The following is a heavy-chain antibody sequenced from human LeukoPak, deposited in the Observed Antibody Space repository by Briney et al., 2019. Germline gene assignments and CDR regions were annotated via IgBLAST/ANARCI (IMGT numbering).Heavy chain of an antibody. CDR3: ARVLPGYYDSSGYYLFDY. CDR2: INPNSGGT. CDR1: GYTFTGYY. V-gene: IGHV1-2*02. Sequence: ASVKVSCKASGYTFTGYYMHWVRQAPGQGLEWMGWINPNSGGTNYAQKFQGRVTMTRDTSISTAYMELSRLRSDDTAVYYCARVLPGYYDSSGYYLFDYWGQGTPVTVSS. D-gene: IGHD3-22*01. J-gene: IGHJ4*02.